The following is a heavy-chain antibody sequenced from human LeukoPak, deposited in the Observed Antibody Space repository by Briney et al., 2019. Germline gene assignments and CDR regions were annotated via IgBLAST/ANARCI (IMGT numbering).Heavy chain of an antibody. D-gene: IGHD5-12*01. J-gene: IGHJ4*02. CDR1: GGSISSYY. CDR2: IYYSGST. CDR3: ARGFDSKSTYFDY. Sequence: SETLSLTCTVSGGSISSYYWSWIRQPPGKRLEWIGHIYYSGSTNYNPSLKSRVTISLDTSKNQFSLKLRSVTAADTAVYYCARGFDSKSTYFDYWGQGTLVTVSS. V-gene: IGHV4-59*01.